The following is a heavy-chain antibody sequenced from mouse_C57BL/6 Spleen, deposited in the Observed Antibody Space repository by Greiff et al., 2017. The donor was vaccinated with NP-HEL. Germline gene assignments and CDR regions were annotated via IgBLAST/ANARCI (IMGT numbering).Heavy chain of an antibody. J-gene: IGHJ1*03. V-gene: IGHV1-82*01. Sequence: VQLQQSGPELVKPGASVKISCKASGYAFSSSWMNWVKQRPGKGLEWIGRIYPGDGATNYNGKFKGKATLTADKSSSTAYMQLSSLTSEDSAVYFCARSVYYSNYYYWYFDVWGTGTTVTVSS. CDR1: GYAFSSSW. CDR2: IYPGDGAT. D-gene: IGHD2-5*01. CDR3: ARSVYYSNYYYWYFDV.